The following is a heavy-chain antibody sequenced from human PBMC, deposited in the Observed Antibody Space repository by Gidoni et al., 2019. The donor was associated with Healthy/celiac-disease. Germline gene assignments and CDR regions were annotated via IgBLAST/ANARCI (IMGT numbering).Heavy chain of an antibody. V-gene: IGHV3-66*02. CDR2: ICSGGRT. Sequence: EVRLVESGGGLVQRGGSLRLSCAASGFTVSSNYMSWGRQAPGKGLEGVSVICSGGRTYYADSGKGGFTISRDNSKNTLYHQMNSLRAEDTAVYYCARVGGVIASEDWGQGTLVTVSS. J-gene: IGHJ4*02. D-gene: IGHD2-21*01. CDR3: ARVGGVIASED. CDR1: GFTVSSNY.